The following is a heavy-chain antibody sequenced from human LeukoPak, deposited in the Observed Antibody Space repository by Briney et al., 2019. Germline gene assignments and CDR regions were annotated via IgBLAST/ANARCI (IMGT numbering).Heavy chain of an antibody. CDR1: GGSISSYC. J-gene: IGHJ3*02. V-gene: IGHV4-59*01. CDR2: IYYSGST. Sequence: SETLSLTCTVSGGSISSYCWSWIRQPAGKGLEWIGYIYYSGSTNYNPSLKSRVTISVDTSKNQFSLKLSSVTAADTAVYYCAREKTPYYYGSGSYAFDIWGQGTMVTVSS. D-gene: IGHD3-10*01. CDR3: AREKTPYYYGSGSYAFDI.